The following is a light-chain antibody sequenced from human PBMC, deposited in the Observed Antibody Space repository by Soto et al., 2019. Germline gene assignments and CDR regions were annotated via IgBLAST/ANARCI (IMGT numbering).Light chain of an antibody. CDR1: SSDVGGYNY. J-gene: IGLJ1*01. V-gene: IGLV2-11*01. Sequence: QSALTQPRSVSGSPGQSVTISCTGTSSDVGGYNYVAWFRQHPGKTPKVIIYDVTKRPSGVPDRFSGSKSGNTASLTISGLQAEDEGDYYCSSPAGTSVVFGGGTKVTVL. CDR3: SSPAGTSVV. CDR2: DVT.